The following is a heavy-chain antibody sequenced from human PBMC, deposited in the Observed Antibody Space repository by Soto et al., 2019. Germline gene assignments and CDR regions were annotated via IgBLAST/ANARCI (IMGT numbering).Heavy chain of an antibody. CDR2: ISYDGNIK. V-gene: IGHV3-30-3*01. CDR1: GFTFSSHS. CDR3: AREWSTSGDLDY. J-gene: IGHJ4*02. D-gene: IGHD3-10*01. Sequence: QVQLVESGGGVVQPGMSLRLSCAASGFTFSSHSIQWVRQAPGKGLVWVAVISYDGNIKYYADSVRGRFTISRDNSKNTLYLQMNSLRPEDTAVYYCAREWSTSGDLDYWGQGTLVIVSS.